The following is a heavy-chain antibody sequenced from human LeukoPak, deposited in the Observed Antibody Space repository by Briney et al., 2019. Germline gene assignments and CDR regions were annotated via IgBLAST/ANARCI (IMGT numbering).Heavy chain of an antibody. Sequence: ASVKVSCKASGYIFTSYPIHWVRQAPGQRLEWMGWINTGNGNTKYSQRFEGRVTVTTDTSAAAAYMELSSLRSEDTAMYYCARGPFHLRLGELSPYFDYWGQGTLVTVSS. CDR2: INTGNGNT. J-gene: IGHJ4*02. CDR1: GYIFTSYP. CDR3: ARGPFHLRLGELSPYFDY. D-gene: IGHD3-16*02. V-gene: IGHV1-3*04.